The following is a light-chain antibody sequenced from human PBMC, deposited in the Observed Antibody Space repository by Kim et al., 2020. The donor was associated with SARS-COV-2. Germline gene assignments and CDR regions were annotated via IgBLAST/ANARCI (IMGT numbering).Light chain of an antibody. CDR3: QQDYNLPWT. CDR1: QSVSSSY. J-gene: IGKJ1*01. Sequence: PGERVTLSCRASQSVSSSYLTWYQQKPGQAPRLLIYGASTRATSIPARFSGSGSGTDFTLTISSLQPEDFAVYYCQQDYNLPWTFGQGTKVEIK. V-gene: IGKV3D-7*01. CDR2: GAS.